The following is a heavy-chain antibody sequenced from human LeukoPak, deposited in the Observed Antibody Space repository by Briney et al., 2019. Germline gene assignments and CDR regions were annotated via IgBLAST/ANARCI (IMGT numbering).Heavy chain of an antibody. CDR3: ASFYCSGGSCYQYYSYYYMDV. V-gene: IGHV4-4*02. J-gene: IGHJ6*03. CDR1: GGSISSSNW. CDR2: IYHSGST. Sequence: PSGTLSLTCAVSGGSISSSNWWSWVRQPPGKGLEWIGEIYHSGSTNYNPSLKSRVTISVDTSKNQFSLKLSSVTAADTAVYYCASFYCSGGSCYQYYSYYYMDVWGKGTTVTISS. D-gene: IGHD2-15*01.